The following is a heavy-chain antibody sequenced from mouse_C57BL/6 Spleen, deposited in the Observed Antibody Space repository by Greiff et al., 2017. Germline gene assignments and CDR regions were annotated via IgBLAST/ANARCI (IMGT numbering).Heavy chain of an antibody. V-gene: IGHV1-64*01. CDR1: GYTFTSYW. CDR2: IHPNSGST. Sequence: VQLQQPGAELVKPGASVKLSCKASGYTFTSYWMHWVKQRPGKGLEWIGMIHPNSGSTNYNEKFKSKATLTVDKSSSTAYLQLSSLTSEDSAVYSCARCDYGLWYFDVWGTGTTVTVSS. CDR3: ARCDYGLWYFDV. J-gene: IGHJ1*03. D-gene: IGHD2-4*01.